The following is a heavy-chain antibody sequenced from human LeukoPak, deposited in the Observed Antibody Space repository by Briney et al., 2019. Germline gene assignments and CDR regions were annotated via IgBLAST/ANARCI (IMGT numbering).Heavy chain of an antibody. V-gene: IGHV1-2*02. Sequence: RGASVKVSCKASGSIFAGHYRHWMRQAPGQGLEWMGWISPSNGATKYAQNFQGRVTMTRDTSISTAYMELSDLRSDDTAVYYCAVSVQAAAIPAFDNWGQGTLVTVSS. CDR3: AVSVQAAAIPAFDN. J-gene: IGHJ4*02. CDR2: ISPSNGAT. D-gene: IGHD6-25*01. CDR1: GSIFAGHY.